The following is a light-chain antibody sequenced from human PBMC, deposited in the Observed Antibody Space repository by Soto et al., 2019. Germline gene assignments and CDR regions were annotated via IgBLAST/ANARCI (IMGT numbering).Light chain of an antibody. Sequence: SALTQPPSASGSPGQSVTISCTGTSSDVGGYNYVSWYQQHPGKAPKLMIYEVSKRPSGVPDRFSGSKSGITASLTVSGLQAEDEADYYCSSYAGSNNVFGTGTKLTVL. J-gene: IGLJ1*01. V-gene: IGLV2-8*01. CDR2: EVS. CDR3: SSYAGSNNV. CDR1: SSDVGGYNY.